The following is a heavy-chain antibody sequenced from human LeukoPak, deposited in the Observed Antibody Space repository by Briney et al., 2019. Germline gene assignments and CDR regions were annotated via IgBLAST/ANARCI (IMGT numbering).Heavy chain of an antibody. V-gene: IGHV3-23*01. CDR2: IGAGSGTT. CDR3: ARNWNYDD. J-gene: IGHJ4*02. CDR1: GFTFSSYA. D-gene: IGHD1-7*01. Sequence: PGGSLRLSCAASGFTFSSYAMSWVRQAPGRGLECVSSIGAGSGTTHYADSVKGRFTISRDNSKNTLYLQMNSLRAEDTAVYYCARNWNYDDWGQGTLVTVSS.